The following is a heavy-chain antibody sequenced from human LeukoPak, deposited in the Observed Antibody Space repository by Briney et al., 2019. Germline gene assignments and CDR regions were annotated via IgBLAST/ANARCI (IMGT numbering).Heavy chain of an antibody. CDR1: GGSISSGTDY. V-gene: IGHV4-61*02. CDR3: ARDRDCGGDCYTFDY. J-gene: IGHJ4*02. CDR2: IYKSGNT. Sequence: SQTLSLTCTVSGGSISSGTDYWSWLRQPAGTGLEWLGRIYKSGNTNYNPSLKSRVTISVDTSKNQFSLKLSSVIAADTAVYYCARDRDCGGDCYTFDYWGQGTLVTVSS. D-gene: IGHD2-21*02.